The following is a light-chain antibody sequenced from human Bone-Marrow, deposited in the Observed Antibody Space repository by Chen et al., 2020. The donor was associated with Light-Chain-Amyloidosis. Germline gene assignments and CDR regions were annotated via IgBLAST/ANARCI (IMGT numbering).Light chain of an antibody. CDR3: MQGSDLRT. CDR1: QSLVHSDGNTY. V-gene: IGKV2-30*02. Sequence: EVVMTQSPLSLPATLGQSASISCKSSQSLVHSDGNTYLTWFHQRPGQPPRRLIYKVSKRDSGVPDRFSGSGSGTDFTLKISRVEAEDVGVYFCMQGSDLRTFVQGTTVEIK. CDR2: KVS. J-gene: IGKJ1*01.